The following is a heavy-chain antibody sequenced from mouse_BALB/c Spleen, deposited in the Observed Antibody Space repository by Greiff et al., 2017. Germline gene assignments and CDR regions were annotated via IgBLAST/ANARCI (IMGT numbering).Heavy chain of an antibody. CDR2: ISNLAYSI. CDR1: GFTFSDCG. J-gene: IGHJ1*01. Sequence: EVQLQESGGGLVQPGGSRKLSCAASGFTFSDCGMAWVRQAPGKGPEWVAFISNLAYSIYYADTVTGRFTISRENAKNTLYLEMSSLRSEDTAMYYCARDEGAHWYFDVWGAGTTVTVSS. V-gene: IGHV5-15*02. CDR3: ARDEGAHWYFDV.